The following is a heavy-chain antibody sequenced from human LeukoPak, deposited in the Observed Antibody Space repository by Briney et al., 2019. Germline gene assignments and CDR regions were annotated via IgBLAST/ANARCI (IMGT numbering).Heavy chain of an antibody. CDR3: ASLGGLVPAANPGTGDY. V-gene: IGHV3-23*01. Sequence: GGSLRLSCAASGFTFSSYAMSWVRQAPGKGLEWVSAISGSGGSTYYADSVKGRFTISRDNSKNTLYLQMNSLRAEDTAVYYCASLGGLVPAANPGTGDYWGQGTLVTVSS. CDR2: ISGSGGST. D-gene: IGHD2-2*01. CDR1: GFTFSSYA. J-gene: IGHJ4*02.